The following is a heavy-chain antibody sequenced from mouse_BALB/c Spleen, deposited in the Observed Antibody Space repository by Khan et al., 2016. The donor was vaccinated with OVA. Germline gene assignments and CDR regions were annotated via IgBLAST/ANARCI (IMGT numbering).Heavy chain of an antibody. CDR2: ISYSGNI. CDR1: GYSITSDYA. V-gene: IGHV3-2*02. CDR3: ARIYGGDFDY. Sequence: VQLKQSGPGLVKPSQSLSLTCTVTGYSITSDYAWNWIRQFPGNKLEWMGYISYSGNIHYNPSLKSRISITRDTSKNQFFLQFNSVTTEDTATYYCARIYGGDFDYWGQGTTLTVSS. J-gene: IGHJ2*01. D-gene: IGHD1-1*01.